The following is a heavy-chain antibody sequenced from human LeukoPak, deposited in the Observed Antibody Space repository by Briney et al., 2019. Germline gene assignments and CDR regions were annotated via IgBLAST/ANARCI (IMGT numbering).Heavy chain of an antibody. CDR3: ASSTYYDFWSSLPDAFDI. CDR1: GGSISSSSYY. V-gene: IGHV4-39*07. J-gene: IGHJ3*02. Sequence: SETLSLTCTVSGGSISSSSYYWGWIRQPPGKGLEWIGSIYYSGSTYYNPSLKSRVTISVDTSKNQFSLKLSSVTAADTAVYYCASSTYYDFWSSLPDAFDIWGQGTMVTVFS. CDR2: IYYSGST. D-gene: IGHD3-3*01.